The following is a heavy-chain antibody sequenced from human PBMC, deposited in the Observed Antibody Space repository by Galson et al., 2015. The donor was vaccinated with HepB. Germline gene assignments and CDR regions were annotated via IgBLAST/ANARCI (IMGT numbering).Heavy chain of an antibody. CDR1: GFTVSSNY. V-gene: IGHV3-53*04. J-gene: IGHJ3*02. D-gene: IGHD5-12*01. CDR3: ATTTWISAFDI. CDR2: IYSGGST. Sequence: SLRLSCAASGFTVSSNYMSWVRQAPGKGPEWVSVIYSGGSTYYADSVKGRFTISRHNSKNTLYLQMNSLRAEDTAVYYCATTTWISAFDIWGQGTMVTVSS.